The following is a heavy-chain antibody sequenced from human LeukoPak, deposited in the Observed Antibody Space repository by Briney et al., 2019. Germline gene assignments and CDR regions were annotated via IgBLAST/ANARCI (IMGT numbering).Heavy chain of an antibody. Sequence: KPGRSLRLSCTASGFTFGDYAMSWFRQAPGKGLEWVGFIRSKAYGGTTEYAASVKGRFTISRDDSKSIAYLQMNSLKTEDTAVYYCTRDAHYDFWSGYTRYYYYYYMDVWGKGTTVTVSS. CDR1: GFTFGDYA. J-gene: IGHJ6*03. V-gene: IGHV3-49*05. CDR2: IRSKAYGGTT. D-gene: IGHD3-3*01. CDR3: TRDAHYDFWSGYTRYYYYYYMDV.